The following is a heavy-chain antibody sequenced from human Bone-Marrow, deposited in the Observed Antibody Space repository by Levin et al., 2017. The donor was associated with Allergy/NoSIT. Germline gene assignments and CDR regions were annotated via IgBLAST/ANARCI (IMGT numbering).Heavy chain of an antibody. CDR3: ATGGLDPYYYFDY. J-gene: IGHJ4*02. V-gene: IGHV1-24*01. D-gene: IGHD3-10*01. CDR1: GYTLTELS. CDR2: FDPEDGET. Sequence: ASVKVSCKVSGYTLTELSMHWVRQAPGKGLEWMGGFDPEDGETIYAQKFQGRVTTTEDTSTDTAYMELSSLRSEDTAVYYCATGGLDPYYYFDYWGQGTLVTVSS.